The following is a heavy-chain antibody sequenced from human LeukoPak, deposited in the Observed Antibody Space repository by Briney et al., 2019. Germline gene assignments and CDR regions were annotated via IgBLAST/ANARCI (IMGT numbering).Heavy chain of an antibody. D-gene: IGHD2-2*01. Sequence: GGSLRLSCAASGFTFSSYAMSWVRQAPGKGLEWVSAISGSGGSTYYADSVKGRFTISRDNSKNTLYLQMNSLRAEDTAVYYCAKLPRITTYCSSTSCGARFDPWGQGTLVTVSS. J-gene: IGHJ5*02. CDR2: ISGSGGST. CDR3: AKLPRITTYCSSTSCGARFDP. CDR1: GFTFSSYA. V-gene: IGHV3-23*01.